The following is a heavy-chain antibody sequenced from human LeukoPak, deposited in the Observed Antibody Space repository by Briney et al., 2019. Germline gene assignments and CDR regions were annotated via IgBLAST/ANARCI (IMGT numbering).Heavy chain of an antibody. Sequence: SVKVSCKASGGTFSSYAISWVRQAPGQGLEWMGGIIPIFGTANYAQKYQGRVTITADESTSTAYMELSSLRSEDTAVYYCARAGGSGSYYNGGIWFDPWGQGTLVTVSS. V-gene: IGHV1-69*01. J-gene: IGHJ5*02. CDR2: IIPIFGTA. CDR1: GGTFSSYA. D-gene: IGHD3-10*01. CDR3: ARAGGSGSYYNGGIWFDP.